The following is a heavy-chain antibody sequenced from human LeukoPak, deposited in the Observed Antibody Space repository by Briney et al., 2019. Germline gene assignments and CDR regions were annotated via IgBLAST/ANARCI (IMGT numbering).Heavy chain of an antibody. J-gene: IGHJ4*02. CDR2: ISWDGGST. D-gene: IGHD5-12*01. V-gene: IGHV3-43D*04. CDR3: AREKYSGYVHF. Sequence: GGSLRLSCAASGFTFDDYAMHWVRQAPGKGLEWVSLISWDGGSTYYADSVKGRFTISRDNSKNSLYLQMNSLRAEDTAVYYCAREKYSGYVHFWGQGTLVTVSS. CDR1: GFTFDDYA.